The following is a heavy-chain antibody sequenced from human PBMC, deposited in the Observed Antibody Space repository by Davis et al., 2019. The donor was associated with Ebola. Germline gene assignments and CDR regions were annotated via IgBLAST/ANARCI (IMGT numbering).Heavy chain of an antibody. CDR1: GGSISSYY. CDR2: IYYSGST. Sequence: MPGGSLRLSCTVSGGSISSYYWSWIRQPPGKGLEWIGYIYYSGSTNYNPSLKSRVTISVDTSKNQFSLKLSSVTAADPAVYYFARVGYDFWSGYSSDNWFDPWGQGTLVTVSS. CDR3: ARVGYDFWSGYSSDNWFDP. D-gene: IGHD3-3*01. J-gene: IGHJ5*02. V-gene: IGHV4-59*01.